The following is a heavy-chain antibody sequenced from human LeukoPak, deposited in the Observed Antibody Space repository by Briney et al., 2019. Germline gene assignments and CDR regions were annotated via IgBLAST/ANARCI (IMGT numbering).Heavy chain of an antibody. Sequence: GGSLRLSCTASGFTFTSYAMHWLRQAPGKGLEWVAVISYDGSNKYFADSVKGRFTISRDNSKNTLYLQMNSLRTEDTAMYYCAREDGSGSYYSVPFDWGQGNLVTVSS. J-gene: IGHJ4*02. CDR3: AREDGSGSYYSVPFD. CDR2: ISYDGSNK. CDR1: GFTFTSYA. D-gene: IGHD3-10*01. V-gene: IGHV3-30*04.